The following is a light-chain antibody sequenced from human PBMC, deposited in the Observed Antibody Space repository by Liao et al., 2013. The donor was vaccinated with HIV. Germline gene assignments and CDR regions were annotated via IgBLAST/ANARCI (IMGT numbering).Light chain of an antibody. CDR1: NIGSKS. J-gene: IGLJ3*02. V-gene: IGLV3-21*01. CDR2: HDT. CDR3: QSADTTSNYRM. Sequence: SYVLTQPPSVSVAPGKTARITCGGNNIGSKSVHWYQQKPGQAPVVVIYHDTDRPSGIPDRFSGSSSGTTVTLTISGAQAEDEADYYCQSADTTSNYRMFGGGTKLTVL.